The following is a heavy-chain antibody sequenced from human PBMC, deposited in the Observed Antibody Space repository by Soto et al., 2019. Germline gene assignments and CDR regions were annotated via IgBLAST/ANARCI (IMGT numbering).Heavy chain of an antibody. CDR2: IYYSGST. V-gene: IGHV4-31*03. J-gene: IGHJ4*01. Sequence: QVQLQESGPGLVKPSQTLSLTCTVSGGSISSGGYYWSWIRQHPGKGLEWIWYIYYSGSTYYNPSSQSRVTISVEPSKNQDSLKLSSVAAADTAVYCCAGAPEVYCCGGSRYPYFDYRGHGTLVTVSS. CDR1: GGSISSGGYY. D-gene: IGHD2-15*01. CDR3: AGAPEVYCCGGSRYPYFDY.